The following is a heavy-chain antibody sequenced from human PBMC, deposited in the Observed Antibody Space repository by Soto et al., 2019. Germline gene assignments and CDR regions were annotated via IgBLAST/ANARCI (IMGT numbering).Heavy chain of an antibody. V-gene: IGHV4-39*01. CDR3: ARLSSRRKQLAKYNWFDP. Sequence: QLQLQESGPGLVKPSETLSLTCTVSGGSISSSSYYWGWIRQPPGKGLEWIGSIYYSGSTYYNPSLKSRVTISVDTSKNQFSLKLSSVTAADTAVYYCARLSSRRKQLAKYNWFDPWGQGTLVTVSS. D-gene: IGHD6-6*01. J-gene: IGHJ5*02. CDR1: GGSISSSSYY. CDR2: IYYSGST.